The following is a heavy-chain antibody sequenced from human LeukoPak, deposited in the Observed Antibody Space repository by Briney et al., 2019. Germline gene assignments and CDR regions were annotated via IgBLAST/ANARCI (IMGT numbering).Heavy chain of an antibody. CDR3: ASLGRENLYYFDY. CDR2: INTNTGNP. CDR1: GYTFTSYP. Sequence: GASVKVSCKASGYTFTSYPMNWVRQAPGQGLEWMGWINTNTGNPTYAQGFTGRFVFSLDTSVSTAYLQISNLKAEDTAVYYCASLGRENLYYFDYWGQGTLVTVSS. V-gene: IGHV7-4-1*02. D-gene: IGHD3-10*01. J-gene: IGHJ4*02.